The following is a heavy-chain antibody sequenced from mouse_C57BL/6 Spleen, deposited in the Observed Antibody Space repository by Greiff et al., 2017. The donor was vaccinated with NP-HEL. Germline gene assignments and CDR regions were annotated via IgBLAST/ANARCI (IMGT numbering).Heavy chain of an antibody. Sequence: EVQRVESGPGMVKPSQSLSLTCTVTGYSITSGYDWHWIRHFPGNKLEWMGYISYSGSTNYNPSLKSRISITHDTSKNHFFLKLNSVTTEDTATYYCARGGLPLYAMDYWGQGTSVTVSS. CDR3: ARGGLPLYAMDY. CDR2: ISYSGST. J-gene: IGHJ4*01. CDR1: GYSITSGYD. D-gene: IGHD2-4*01. V-gene: IGHV3-1*01.